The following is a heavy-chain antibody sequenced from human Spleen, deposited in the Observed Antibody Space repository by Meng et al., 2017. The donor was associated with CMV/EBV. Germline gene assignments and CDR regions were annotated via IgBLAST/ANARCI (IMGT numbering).Heavy chain of an antibody. Sequence: GSLRLSCAVYGGSFSGYYWSWIRQPPGKGLEWIGEINHSGSSNYNPSLKSRVTISVDTSKNQFSLKLSSVTAADTAVYYCARANYDFWTDDYSFDYWGQGTLVTVSS. CDR1: GGSFSGYY. J-gene: IGHJ4*02. CDR3: ARANYDFWTDDYSFDY. V-gene: IGHV4-34*01. CDR2: INHSGSS. D-gene: IGHD3-3*01.